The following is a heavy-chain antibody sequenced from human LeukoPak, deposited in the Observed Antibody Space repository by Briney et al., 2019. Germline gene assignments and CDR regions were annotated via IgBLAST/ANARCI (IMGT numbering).Heavy chain of an antibody. CDR3: AKALVRGVISYFDY. D-gene: IGHD3-10*01. CDR2: IGSSGGGT. J-gene: IGHJ4*02. CDR1: GFTFSSFA. V-gene: IGHV3-23*01. Sequence: GGSLRLSCAASGFTFSSFAMSWVRQAPGKGLEWVSTIGSSGGGTYYADSVKGRFTISRDNSKNSLYLQMNSLRAEDTAVYYCAKALVRGVISYFDYWGQGTLVTVSS.